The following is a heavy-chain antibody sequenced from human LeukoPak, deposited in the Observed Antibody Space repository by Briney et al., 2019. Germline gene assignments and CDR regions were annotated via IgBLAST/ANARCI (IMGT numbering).Heavy chain of an antibody. CDR2: IYYSGST. V-gene: IGHV4-39*07. D-gene: IGHD6-6*01. CDR1: GGFISSSGYF. CDR3: VREFVQLYYYQYMDV. J-gene: IGHJ6*03. Sequence: SETLSLTCTVTGGFISSSGYFWGWIRQPPGKGLEWFGSIYYSGSTYCNPSVKGRVTISLDTSKNRFSLKVNSVTAADTAVYYCVREFVQLYYYQYMDVWGKGTTVTVSS.